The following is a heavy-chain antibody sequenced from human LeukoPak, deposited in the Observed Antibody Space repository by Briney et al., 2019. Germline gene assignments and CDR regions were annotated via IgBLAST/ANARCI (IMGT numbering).Heavy chain of an antibody. V-gene: IGHV3-23*01. D-gene: IGHD2-21*01. CDR2: ISGSGGST. CDR1: GFTFSSYA. Sequence: GGSLRLSCAASGFTFSSYAMSWVRQAPGKGLEWVSAISGSGGSTYYADSVKGRFTISRDNSKNTLYLQMNSLRAEDTAVYYCAKDICGGDCYPSGGYWGQGTLVTVSS. J-gene: IGHJ4*02. CDR3: AKDICGGDCYPSGGY.